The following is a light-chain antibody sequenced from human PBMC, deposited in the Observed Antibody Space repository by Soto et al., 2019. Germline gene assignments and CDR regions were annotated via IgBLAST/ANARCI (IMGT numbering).Light chain of an antibody. CDR3: QQYDSFFRT. Sequence: EIHMTPSPSALSPPTGDQILITCRPSQNINRELALDQHEPGEAPKLLIFKASTAHGGVPSRFSGSGVGTDFSLTISSLQRDDLAYYSCQQYDSFFRTFGQGTKWIS. V-gene: IGKV1-5*03. CDR2: KAS. J-gene: IGKJ1*01. CDR1: QNINRE.